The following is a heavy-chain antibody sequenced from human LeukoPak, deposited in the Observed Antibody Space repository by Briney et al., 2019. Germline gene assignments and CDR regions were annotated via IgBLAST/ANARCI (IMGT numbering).Heavy chain of an antibody. J-gene: IGHJ4*02. CDR3: AKVNLKGSSTMIVVVRGRYFDY. Sequence: QPGGSLTLSCAASGFTFSNYAMSWVRQAPGKGLEWVSAISGSGGSTYYADSVKGRFTISRDNSKNTLYLQMNSLRAEDTAVYYCAKVNLKGSSTMIVVVRGRYFDYWGQGTLVTVSS. V-gene: IGHV3-23*01. CDR2: ISGSGGST. D-gene: IGHD3-22*01. CDR1: GFTFSNYA.